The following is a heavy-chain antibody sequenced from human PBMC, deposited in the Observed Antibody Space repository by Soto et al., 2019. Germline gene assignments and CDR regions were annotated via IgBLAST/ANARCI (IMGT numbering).Heavy chain of an antibody. V-gene: IGHV1-8*01. CDR3: ARVPYDFWSGYDAYYYYYMDV. CDR1: GYTSTSYD. D-gene: IGHD3-3*01. CDR2: MNPNSGNT. J-gene: IGHJ6*03. Sequence: ASVKVSCKASGYTSTSYDINWVRQATGQGLEWMGWMNPNSGNTGYAQKFRGRVTMTRNTSISTAYMELSSLRSEYTAVYYCARVPYDFWSGYDAYYYYYMDVWGKGTTVTVSS.